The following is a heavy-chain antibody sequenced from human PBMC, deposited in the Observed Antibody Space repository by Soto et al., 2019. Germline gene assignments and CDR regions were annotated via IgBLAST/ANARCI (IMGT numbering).Heavy chain of an antibody. CDR1: GFTFSSYA. CDR3: ARGVSHRGYNSPLDY. CDR2: ISYDGSNK. Sequence: GGSLRLSCAASGFTFSSYAMHWVRQAPGKGLEWVAVISYDGSNKYYADSVKGRFTISRDNSKNTLYLQMNSLRAEDTAVYYCARGVSHRGYNSPLDYWGQGTLVTVSS. J-gene: IGHJ4*02. V-gene: IGHV3-30-3*01. D-gene: IGHD5-12*01.